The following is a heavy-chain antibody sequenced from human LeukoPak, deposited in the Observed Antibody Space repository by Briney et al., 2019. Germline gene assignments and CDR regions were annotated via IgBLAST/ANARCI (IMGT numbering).Heavy chain of an antibody. CDR3: AKIQGWFNTAFQI. D-gene: IGHD6-19*01. CDR1: GFSLSSNG. J-gene: IGHJ3*02. CDR2: ISDTGDST. V-gene: IGHV3-23*01. Sequence: PGGSLRLSCVASGFSLSSNGMSWVRQAPGKGLDWVSGISDTGDSTHYADSVRGRFTISRDISKNTLFLQMNSLRAEDTAIYYCAKIQGWFNTAFQIGGPGTMVTVSS.